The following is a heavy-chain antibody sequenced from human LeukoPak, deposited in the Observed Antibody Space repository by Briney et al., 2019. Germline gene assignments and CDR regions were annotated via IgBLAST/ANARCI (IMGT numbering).Heavy chain of an antibody. Sequence: GGSLRLSCAVSGFTFSTYWVYWVRQAPGKGLVWVSRIKGDGSITTYADSVKGRFTISRDNAKNTVFLQMNSLRAEDTAVYYCARVGVSWGGFDIWGQGTMVTVSS. CDR2: IKGDGSIT. J-gene: IGHJ3*02. CDR3: ARVGVSWGGFDI. V-gene: IGHV3-74*03. CDR1: GFTFSTYW. D-gene: IGHD7-27*01.